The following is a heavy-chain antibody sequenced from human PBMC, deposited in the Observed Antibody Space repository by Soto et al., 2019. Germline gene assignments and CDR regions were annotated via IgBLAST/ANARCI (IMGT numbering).Heavy chain of an antibody. CDR1: GGTFSSYA. CDR2: IIPIFGTA. CDR3: ARSGQYCSSTSCPPPKYYYYYGMDV. D-gene: IGHD2-2*01. V-gene: IGHV1-69*13. Sequence: SVKVSCKASGGTFSSYAISWVRQSPGQGLEWMGGIIPIFGTANYAQKFQGRVTITADESTSTAYMELSSLRSEDTAVYYCARSGQYCSSTSCPPPKYYYYYGMDVWGQGTTVTVSS. J-gene: IGHJ6*02.